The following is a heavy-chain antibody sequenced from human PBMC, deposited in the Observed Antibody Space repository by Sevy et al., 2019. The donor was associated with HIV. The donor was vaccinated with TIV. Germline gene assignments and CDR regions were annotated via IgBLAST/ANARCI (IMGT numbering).Heavy chain of an antibody. CDR2: INPSSGGT. CDR3: ARQVDNWFDP. Sequence: ASVKVSCETPGYTFTYYYIHWVRQAPGQGLEWMGWINPSSGGTQYAQKFQGRVSVTSDTSRRTSYMELRRLRSDDTALYYCARQVDNWFDPWGQGTPVTVSS. J-gene: IGHJ5*02. D-gene: IGHD2-15*01. CDR1: GYTFTYYY. V-gene: IGHV1-2*02.